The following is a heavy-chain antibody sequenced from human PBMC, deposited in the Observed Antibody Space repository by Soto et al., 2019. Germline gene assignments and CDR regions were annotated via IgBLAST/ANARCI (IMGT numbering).Heavy chain of an antibody. V-gene: IGHV4-59*12. Sequence: SETLSLTCTVSGGCISSYYWSWIRQPPEKGPEWIGYIYYSGSTNYNPSLKSRVTISVDTSKNQFSLKLSSVTAADTAVYYCARESLDYGEALDYWGQGTLVTVSS. CDR1: GGCISSYY. D-gene: IGHD4-17*01. CDR2: IYYSGST. J-gene: IGHJ4*02. CDR3: ARESLDYGEALDY.